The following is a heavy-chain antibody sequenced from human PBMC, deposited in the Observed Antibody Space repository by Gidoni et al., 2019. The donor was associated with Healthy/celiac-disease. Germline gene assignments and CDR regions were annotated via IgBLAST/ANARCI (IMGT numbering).Heavy chain of an antibody. D-gene: IGHD6-13*01. J-gene: IGHJ6*02. CDR1: GFTFSSYG. Sequence: QVQLVESGGGVVQPGRSLRLSCAASGFTFSSYGMHWVRQAPGKGLEWVAVIWYDGSNKYYADSVKGRFTISRDNSKNTLYLQMNSLRAEDTAVYYCARDGEEAAAGTQYYYYGMDVWGQGTTVTVSS. V-gene: IGHV3-33*01. CDR2: IWYDGSNK. CDR3: ARDGEEAAAGTQYYYYGMDV.